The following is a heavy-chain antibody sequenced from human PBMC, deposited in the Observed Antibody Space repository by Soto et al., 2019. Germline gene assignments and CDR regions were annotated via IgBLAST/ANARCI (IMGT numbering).Heavy chain of an antibody. D-gene: IGHD6-13*01. V-gene: IGHV3-48*01. CDR1: GFTFSSYS. J-gene: IGHJ3*02. CDR2: ISSSSSTI. CDR3: AREGRRIAAAGPDAFDI. Sequence: EVQLVESGGGLVQPGGSLRLSCAASGFTFSSYSMNWVRQAPGKGLEWVSYISSSSSTIYYADSVKGRFTISRDNAKNSLYLQMNSLRAEDTAVYYCAREGRRIAAAGPDAFDIWGQGTMVTVSS.